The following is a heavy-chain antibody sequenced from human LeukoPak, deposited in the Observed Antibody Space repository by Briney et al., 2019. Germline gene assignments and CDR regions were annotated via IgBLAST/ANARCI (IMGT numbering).Heavy chain of an antibody. Sequence: SVKVSCKASGGTFSSYAISWVRQAPGQGLEWMGRIIPILGIANYAQKFQGRVTITADKSTSTAYMELSSLRSEDTAVYYCARDTVGYCSGGSCYSYYYYGMDVWGQRTTVTVSS. J-gene: IGHJ6*02. D-gene: IGHD2-15*01. CDR2: IIPILGIA. CDR3: ARDTVGYCSGGSCYSYYYYGMDV. V-gene: IGHV1-69*04. CDR1: GGTFSSYA.